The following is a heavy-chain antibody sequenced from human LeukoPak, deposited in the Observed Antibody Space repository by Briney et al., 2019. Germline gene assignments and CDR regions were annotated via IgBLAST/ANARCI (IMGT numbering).Heavy chain of an antibody. CDR1: GFTVSSNY. D-gene: IGHD1-26*01. V-gene: IGHV3-53*05. J-gene: IGHJ4*02. Sequence: PGGSLRLSCAASGFTVSSNYMSWVRQAPGKGLEWVSVIYSGGSTYYADSVKGRFAISRDNSKNTLYLQMHSLRAEDTAVYYCARVGEGAAKDWGQGTLVTVSS. CDR2: IYSGGST. CDR3: ARVGEGAAKD.